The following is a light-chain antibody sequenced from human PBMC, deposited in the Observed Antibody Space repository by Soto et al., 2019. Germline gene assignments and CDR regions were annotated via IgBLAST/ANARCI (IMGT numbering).Light chain of an antibody. J-gene: IGKJ2*01. CDR1: QSISSW. CDR2: KAS. CDR3: QQYDHPPYT. V-gene: IGKV1-5*03. Sequence: DIQMTQSPSTLSASVGDRVTITCRASQSISSWLAWYQQKPGKAPKLLIYKASSLESGVPSRFSGSGSGTEFTLTISSLQPDDFATYYCQQYDHPPYTFGQGTNLEIK.